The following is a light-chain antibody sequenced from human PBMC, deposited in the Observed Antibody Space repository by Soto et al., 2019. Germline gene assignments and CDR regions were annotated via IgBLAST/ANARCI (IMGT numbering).Light chain of an antibody. Sequence: DIQITQSPSSVSASVGDGVTLTCRACRDLSGYLAWYQQKPGKAPKLLIYAVSSLQTGVPSRFSSSGSGTDFTLTITGLQPEDFATYYCQQGNGFPYSFGQGTTLEIK. V-gene: IGKV1-12*01. CDR2: AVS. CDR3: QQGNGFPYS. J-gene: IGKJ2*03. CDR1: RDLSGY.